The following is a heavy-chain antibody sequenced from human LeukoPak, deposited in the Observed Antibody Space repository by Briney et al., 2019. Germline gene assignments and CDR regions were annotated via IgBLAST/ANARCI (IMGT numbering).Heavy chain of an antibody. CDR2: ISAYNGNT. D-gene: IGHD2-15*01. CDR3: ARDTLIVVVVAANNWFDP. Sequence: ASVKVSCKASGGTFSSYAISWVRQAPGQGLEWMGWISAYNGNTNYAQKLQGRVTMTTDTSTSTAYMELRSLRSDDTAVYYCARDTLIVVVVAANNWFDPWGQGTLVTVSS. V-gene: IGHV1-18*01. CDR1: GGTFSSYA. J-gene: IGHJ5*02.